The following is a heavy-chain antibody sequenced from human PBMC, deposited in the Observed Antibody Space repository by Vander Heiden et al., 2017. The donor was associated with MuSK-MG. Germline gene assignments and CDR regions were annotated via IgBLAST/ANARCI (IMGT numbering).Heavy chain of an antibody. CDR2: ISSSSSYI. CDR1: GFTFSSYS. CDR3: ARDQGRIYGY. V-gene: IGHV3-21*01. Sequence: EVQLVESGGGLVKPGVSLRLSCAASGFTFSSYSMNWVRQAPGKGLEWVSSISSSSSYIYYADSVKGRFTISRDNAKNSLYLQMNSLRAEDTAVYYCARDQGRIYGYWGQGTLVTVSS. J-gene: IGHJ4*02. D-gene: IGHD3-10*01.